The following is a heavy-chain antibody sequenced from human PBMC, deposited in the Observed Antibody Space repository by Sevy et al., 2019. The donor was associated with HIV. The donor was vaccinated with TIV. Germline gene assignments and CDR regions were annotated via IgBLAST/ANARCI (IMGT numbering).Heavy chain of an antibody. D-gene: IGHD3-22*01. Sequence: GGSLRLSCTASGFTFSRYWMHWVRQAPGKGLVRVSRINSDGSSTSYADSVKGRFTISRDNAKNTLYLQMNSLRAEDTAVYYCARYYYDSSGIDYWSQGTLVTVSS. CDR3: ARYYYDSSGIDY. V-gene: IGHV3-74*01. CDR1: GFTFSRYW. CDR2: INSDGSST. J-gene: IGHJ4*02.